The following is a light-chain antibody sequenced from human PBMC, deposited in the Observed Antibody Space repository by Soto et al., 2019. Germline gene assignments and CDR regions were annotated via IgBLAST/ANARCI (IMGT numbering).Light chain of an antibody. J-gene: IGLJ1*01. CDR2: DVS. CDR1: GSDVGGYNY. CDR3: SSYTSALYV. V-gene: IGLV2-14*01. Sequence: QSVLSQPASVSGSPGQSITISCTGTGSDVGGYNYVSWYQQHPGKAPKLMIYDVSNRPSGVSNRFSGSKSGNTASLTISGLLTEDEADYYCSSYTSALYVFGTGTKV.